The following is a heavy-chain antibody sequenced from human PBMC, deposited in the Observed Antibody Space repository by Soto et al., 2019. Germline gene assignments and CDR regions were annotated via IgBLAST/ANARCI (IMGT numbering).Heavy chain of an antibody. CDR2: ISGSGATT. CDR1: GFAFSNYA. CDR3: ARAYPSLPPYYYGMDV. J-gene: IGHJ6*02. V-gene: IGHV3-23*01. Sequence: GGSLRLSCAASGFAFSNYAMSWVRQAPEKGLEWVSGISGSGATTYYADSVKGRFTISRDNSKNTLYLQMNSLRDEDTAVYYCARAYPSLPPYYYGMDVWGQGTTVTVSS.